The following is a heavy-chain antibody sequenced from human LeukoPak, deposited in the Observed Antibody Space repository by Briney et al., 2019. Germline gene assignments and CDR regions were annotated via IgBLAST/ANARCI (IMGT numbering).Heavy chain of an antibody. J-gene: IGHJ3*02. CDR1: GDSVSSNSAS. D-gene: IGHD4-23*01. Sequence: SQTLSLTCAISGDSVSSNSASWNWIRQSPSSGLEWLGRTYYRSKWYSENAGSVRGRITINADTSKNQFSLQLYSVTPDDTAVYYCARDLGWEMLHAFDIWGQGTMVTVSS. CDR3: ARDLGWEMLHAFDI. V-gene: IGHV6-1*01. CDR2: TYYRSKWYS.